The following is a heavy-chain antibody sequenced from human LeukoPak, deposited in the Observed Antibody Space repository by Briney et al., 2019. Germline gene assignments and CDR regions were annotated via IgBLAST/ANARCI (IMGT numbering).Heavy chain of an antibody. CDR1: GFTVSSNY. Sequence: GGSLRLSCAASGFTVSSNYMNWVRQAPGKGLEWVSLIYSGSSTYYADSVKGRFTISRDNSKNTLYLQMKSLRAEDTAVYYCARTDETAPAEDFQHWGQGTLVTVSS. J-gene: IGHJ1*01. D-gene: IGHD2-21*02. CDR2: IYSGSST. CDR3: ARTDETAPAEDFQH. V-gene: IGHV3-66*01.